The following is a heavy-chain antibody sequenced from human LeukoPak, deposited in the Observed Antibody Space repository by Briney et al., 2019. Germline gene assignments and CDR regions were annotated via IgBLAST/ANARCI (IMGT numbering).Heavy chain of an antibody. Sequence: GASVKVSCKASGYTFTSYGISWVRQAPGQGLEWMGWISAYNGNTNYAQKFQGRVTITADESTSTAYMELSSLRSEDTAVYYCGRARITMVRGVIHYYYVDVWGKGTTVTISS. CDR3: GRARITMVRGVIHYYYVDV. D-gene: IGHD3-10*01. V-gene: IGHV1-18*01. CDR2: ISAYNGNT. J-gene: IGHJ6*03. CDR1: GYTFTSYG.